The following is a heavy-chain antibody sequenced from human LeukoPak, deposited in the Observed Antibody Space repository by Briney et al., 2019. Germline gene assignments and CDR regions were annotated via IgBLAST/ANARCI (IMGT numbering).Heavy chain of an antibody. CDR2: INHSGST. D-gene: IGHD1-26*01. J-gene: IGHJ4*02. Sequence: SETLSLTCAVYGGSFSGYYWSWIRQPPGKVLEWIGEINHSGSTNYNPSLKSRVTISVDTSKNQFSLKLSSVTAADTAVYYCARGGSGSYLKRFDYWGQGTLVTVSS. CDR1: GGSFSGYY. CDR3: ARGGSGSYLKRFDY. V-gene: IGHV4-34*01.